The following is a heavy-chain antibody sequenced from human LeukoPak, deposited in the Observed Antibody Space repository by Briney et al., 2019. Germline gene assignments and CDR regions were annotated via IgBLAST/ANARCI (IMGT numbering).Heavy chain of an antibody. CDR1: GFTFSSYS. CDR3: ADDSSGFKKAFDI. Sequence: QTGGSLRLSCAASGFTFSSYSMNWVRQAPGKGLEWVSYISSSSSTIYYADSVKGRFTISRDNAKNSLYLQMNSLRAEDTAVYYCADDSSGFKKAFDIWGQGTMVTVSS. V-gene: IGHV3-48*04. D-gene: IGHD3-22*01. J-gene: IGHJ3*02. CDR2: ISSSSSTI.